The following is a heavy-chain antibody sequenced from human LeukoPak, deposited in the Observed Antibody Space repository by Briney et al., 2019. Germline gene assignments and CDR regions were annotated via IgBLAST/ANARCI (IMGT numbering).Heavy chain of an antibody. Sequence: GGSLRLSCEGSGFTFTAYWMSWVRQAPGQGLEWVSSISSSSSYIYYADSVKGRFTISRDNAKNSLYLQMNSLRAEDTAVYYCARDLMFYGSGTTRGGQGTLVTVSS. CDR1: GFTFTAYW. V-gene: IGHV3-21*01. D-gene: IGHD3-10*01. J-gene: IGHJ4*02. CDR2: ISSSSSYI. CDR3: ARDLMFYGSGTTR.